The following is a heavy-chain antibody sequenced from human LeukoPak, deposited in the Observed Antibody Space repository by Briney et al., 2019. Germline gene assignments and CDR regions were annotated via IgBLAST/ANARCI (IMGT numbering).Heavy chain of an antibody. D-gene: IGHD2-15*01. CDR1: GGSISTTSYY. CDR3: ARLPFCSGGSCHDY. Sequence: KSSETLSLTCTVSGGSISTTSYYWAWIRQPPGKGLEWIGSIYFSGTTHYNPSLKSRVTISVDTSKNQFSLKLNSVTAADTAVYYCARLPFCSGGSCHDYWGQGTLVTVSS. J-gene: IGHJ4*02. CDR2: IYFSGTT. V-gene: IGHV4-39*07.